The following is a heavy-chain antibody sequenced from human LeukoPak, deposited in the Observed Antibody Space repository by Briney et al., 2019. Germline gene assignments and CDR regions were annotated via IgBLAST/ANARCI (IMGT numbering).Heavy chain of an antibody. CDR2: IYYSGST. D-gene: IGHD3-10*01. CDR1: GGSISSYS. J-gene: IGHJ5*02. Sequence: SETLSLTCTVSGGSISSYSWSWIRQPPGKGLEWVGYIYYSGSTNYNTSLKSGAIISVDTSNNQFSLKLSSVTAADTAVYYCAWGVTMVRGVIMNWFDPWGQGTLVTVSS. V-gene: IGHV4-59*01. CDR3: AWGVTMVRGVIMNWFDP.